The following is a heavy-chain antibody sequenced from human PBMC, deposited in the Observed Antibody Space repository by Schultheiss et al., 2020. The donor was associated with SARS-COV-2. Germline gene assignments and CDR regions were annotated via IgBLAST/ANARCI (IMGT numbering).Heavy chain of an antibody. Sequence: GGSLRLSCTASGFTFGDYAMSWVRQAPGKGLEWVGFIRSKAYGGTTEYAAYVKGRFTISRDDSKSIAYLQMNSLKTEDTAVYYCTRTVHYSNYYYYGMDVWGQGTTVTVSS. CDR1: GFTFGDYA. J-gene: IGHJ6*02. V-gene: IGHV3-49*04. CDR2: IRSKAYGGTT. CDR3: TRTVHYSNYYYYGMDV. D-gene: IGHD4-11*01.